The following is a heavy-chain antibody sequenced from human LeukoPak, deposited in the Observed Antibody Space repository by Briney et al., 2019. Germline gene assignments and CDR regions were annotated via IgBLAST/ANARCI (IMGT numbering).Heavy chain of an antibody. CDR1: GGSISSYY. J-gene: IGHJ6*02. Sequence: SETLSLTCTVSGGSISSYYWSWIRQPPGKGLEWIGYIYYSGSTSYNPSLKSRVTISVDTSKNQFSLKLSPVTAADTAVYYCARDRLGYCSGGSCYSRRHYYYYGMDVWGQGTTVTVSS. V-gene: IGHV4-59*01. CDR3: ARDRLGYCSGGSCYSRRHYYYYGMDV. D-gene: IGHD2-15*01. CDR2: IYYSGST.